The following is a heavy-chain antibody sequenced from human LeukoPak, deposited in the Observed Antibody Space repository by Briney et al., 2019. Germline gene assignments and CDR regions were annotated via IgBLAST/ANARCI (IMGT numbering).Heavy chain of an antibody. CDR1: GYTFTGYY. CDR2: INPNSGGT. J-gene: IGHJ4*02. V-gene: IGHV1-2*02. Sequence: ASVKVSCKASGYTFTGYYMHWVRQAPGQGLEWMGWINPNSGGTNYAQKFQGRVTMTRDTSISTAYMELSRLRSDDTAVYYCARDLSYRPSYGNLDYWGQGTLVTVSS. D-gene: IGHD3-10*01. CDR3: ARDLSYRPSYGNLDY.